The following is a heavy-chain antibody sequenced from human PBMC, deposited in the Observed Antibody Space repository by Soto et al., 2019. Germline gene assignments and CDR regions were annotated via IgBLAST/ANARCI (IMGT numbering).Heavy chain of an antibody. D-gene: IGHD3-22*01. CDR3: AHSSRSFTMTLSYYFDS. CDR2: IYWDDDK. J-gene: IGHJ4*02. CDR1: GFSLSTSGVG. V-gene: IGHV2-5*02. Sequence: QITLKESGPTLVKPTQTLTLTCTFSGFSLSTSGVGVGWIRQPPGKALEWLALIYWDDDKRYSPSLKSRLTITKDTSKNQVVLTMTNMDPVDTATYYCAHSSRSFTMTLSYYFDSWGQGTLVTVSS.